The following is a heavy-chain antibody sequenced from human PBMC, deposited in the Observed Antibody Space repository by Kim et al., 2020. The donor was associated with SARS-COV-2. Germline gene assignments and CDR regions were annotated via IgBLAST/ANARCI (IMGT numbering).Heavy chain of an antibody. J-gene: IGHJ4*02. CDR2: ISSSSSTI. Sequence: GGSLRLSCAASGFTFSSYSMNWVRQAPGKGLEWVSYISSSSSTIYYADSVKGRFTISRDNAKNSLYLQMNSLRDEDTAVYYCARDGSFGTTANYFDYWGQGTLVTVSS. CDR3: ARDGSFGTTANYFDY. V-gene: IGHV3-48*02. CDR1: GFTFSSYS. D-gene: IGHD4-17*01.